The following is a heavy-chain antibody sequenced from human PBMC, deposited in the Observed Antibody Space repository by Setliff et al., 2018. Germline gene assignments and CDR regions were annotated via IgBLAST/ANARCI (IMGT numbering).Heavy chain of an antibody. Sequence: SESLSLTCTVSGGSISSYYWSWIRQPPGKGLEWIGYIYYSGSTNYNPSLKSRVTISVDTSKNQFSLKLSSVTAADTAVYYCARHQRAQYYYGSGRSAFDIWGQGTMVTVSS. CDR3: ARHQRAQYYYGSGRSAFDI. D-gene: IGHD3-10*01. J-gene: IGHJ3*02. V-gene: IGHV4-59*08. CDR2: IYYSGST. CDR1: GGSISSYY.